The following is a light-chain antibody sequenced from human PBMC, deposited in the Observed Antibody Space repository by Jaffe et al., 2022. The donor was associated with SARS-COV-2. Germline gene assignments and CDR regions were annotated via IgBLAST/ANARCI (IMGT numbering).Light chain of an antibody. Sequence: EIVMTQSPATLSVSPGERAILACTASQSVSSDLAWYQQRPGQAPRLLIYDASTRAAGIPARFSGSGSGTEFTLTISSLQSEDFAVYFCQQYNNWPLTFGGGTKVDIK. J-gene: IGKJ4*01. CDR1: QSVSSD. V-gene: IGKV3-15*01. CDR3: QQYNNWPLT. CDR2: DAS.